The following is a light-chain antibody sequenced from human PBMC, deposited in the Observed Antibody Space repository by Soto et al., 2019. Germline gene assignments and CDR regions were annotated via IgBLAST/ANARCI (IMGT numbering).Light chain of an antibody. V-gene: IGLV2-14*01. J-gene: IGLJ1*01. Sequence: QSVLTQPASVSGSPGQSITISCTGTSSDIGVYNYVSWYQQYPGKAPKLTIYGVTNRPSGVSNRFSGSKTGNTASLTISGLQAEDEADYYCFSHRSGDSHVFGTGTKVTVL. CDR3: FSHRSGDSHV. CDR1: SSDIGVYNY. CDR2: GVT.